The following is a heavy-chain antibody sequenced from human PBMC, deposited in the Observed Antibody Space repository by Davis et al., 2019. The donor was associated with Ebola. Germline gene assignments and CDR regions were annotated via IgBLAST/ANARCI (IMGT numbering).Heavy chain of an antibody. V-gene: IGHV4-39*01. CDR3: ARELYSSSLMSSYYYYGMDV. J-gene: IGHJ6*02. CDR1: GGSISSSSYY. Sequence: SETLSLTCTVSGGSISSSSYYWGWIRQPPGKGLEWIGSIYYSGSTYYNPSLKSRVTISVDTSKNQFSLKLSSVTAADTAVYYCARELYSSSLMSSYYYYGMDVWGQGTTVTVSS. CDR2: IYYSGST. D-gene: IGHD6-13*01.